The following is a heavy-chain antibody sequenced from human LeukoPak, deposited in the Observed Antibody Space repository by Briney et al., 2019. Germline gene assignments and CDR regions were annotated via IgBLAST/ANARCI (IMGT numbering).Heavy chain of an antibody. D-gene: IGHD2-2*02. V-gene: IGHV4-34*01. Sequence: SGTLSLTCAVYGGSFSGYYWSWIRQPPGKGLEWIGEINHSGSTNYNPSLKSRVTISVDTSKNQFSLKLSSVTAADTAVYYCARAFRYRPIDYWGQGTLVTVSS. CDR1: GGSFSGYY. CDR3: ARAFRYRPIDY. CDR2: INHSGST. J-gene: IGHJ4*02.